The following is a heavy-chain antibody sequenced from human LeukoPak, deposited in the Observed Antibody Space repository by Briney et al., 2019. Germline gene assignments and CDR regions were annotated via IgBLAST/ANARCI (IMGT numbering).Heavy chain of an antibody. J-gene: IGHJ4*02. Sequence: SETLSLTGTVPGGSFSSSSYYWGWIRQPPGKGLEWIGSIYYSGSTYYNPSLKTRVTISVDTSKTQYSLKLSSVTAADTAVYYCARDSTIFGVVISSDWGQGTLVTVSS. V-gene: IGHV4-39*07. D-gene: IGHD3-3*01. CDR3: ARDSTIFGVVISSD. CDR2: IYYSGST. CDR1: GGSFSSSSYY.